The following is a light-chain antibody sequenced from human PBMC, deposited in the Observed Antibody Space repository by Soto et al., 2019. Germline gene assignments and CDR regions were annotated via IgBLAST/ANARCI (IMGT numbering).Light chain of an antibody. V-gene: IGLV2-14*01. CDR1: SSDVGTYNY. Sequence: QSALTQPASVSGSPGQSITISCTGTSSDVGTYNYVSWYQHHTGKAPKLMIYEVSNRPSGVSNRFSGSKSGNTASLTISGLQAEDEAHYYCISYTGDSSPYVFGIGTKVTVL. CDR3: ISYTGDSSPYV. CDR2: EVS. J-gene: IGLJ1*01.